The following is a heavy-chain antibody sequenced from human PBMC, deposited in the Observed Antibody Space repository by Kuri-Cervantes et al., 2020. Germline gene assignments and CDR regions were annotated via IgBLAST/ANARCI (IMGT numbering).Heavy chain of an antibody. CDR1: GYTLTELS. CDR2: FDPEQGET. V-gene: IGHV1-24*01. D-gene: IGHD6-13*01. J-gene: IGHJ4*02. Sequence: ASVKVSCKISGYTLTELSMHWVRQAPGKGPEWMGGFDPEQGETIYAQQFQGRVTMTEDTSTDTAYMELTSLRSDDTAVYYCATLRAQDGSSSDYWGQGTLVTVSS. CDR3: ATLRAQDGSSSDY.